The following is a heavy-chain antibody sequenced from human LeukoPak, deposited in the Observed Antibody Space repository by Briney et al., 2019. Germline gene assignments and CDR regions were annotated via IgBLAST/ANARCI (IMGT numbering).Heavy chain of an antibody. J-gene: IGHJ4*02. CDR3: TRDRGAYNLYDY. D-gene: IGHD1-1*01. CDR2: VKRKTDGGTT. V-gene: IGHV3-15*01. Sequence: GGSLRLSCAASGFTFSKAWMSWVRQAPGKGLEWVGHVKRKTDGGTTEYAAPVKGRFIISRDDSKAIAYLQMNSLKTEDTAVYHCTRDRGAYNLYDYWGQGTLVTVSS. CDR1: GFTFSKAW.